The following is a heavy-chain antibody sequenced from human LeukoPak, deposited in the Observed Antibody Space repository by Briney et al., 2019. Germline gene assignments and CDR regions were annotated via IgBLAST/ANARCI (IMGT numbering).Heavy chain of an antibody. CDR2: ISWNSGNI. J-gene: IGHJ6*02. V-gene: IGHV3-9*01. CDR3: AKERLSSTNLYYYYGMDV. CDR1: GFTFDDYA. Sequence: PGRSLRLSCAASGFTFDDYAMHWVRQAPGKGLEWVSGISWNSGNIGYADSVKGRFTISRDNAKNSLYLQMNSLRAEDTALYYCAKERLSSTNLYYYYGMDVWGQGTTVTVSS. D-gene: IGHD2-2*01.